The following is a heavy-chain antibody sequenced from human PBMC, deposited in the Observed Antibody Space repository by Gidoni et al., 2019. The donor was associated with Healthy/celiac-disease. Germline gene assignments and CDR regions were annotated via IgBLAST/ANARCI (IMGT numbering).Heavy chain of an antibody. CDR3: ASGSWYYFDY. CDR1: GYSISSGYY. CDR2: IYHSGST. J-gene: IGHJ4*02. D-gene: IGHD6-13*01. Sequence: QVQLQESGPGLVKPSETLSLTCAVSGYSISSGYYWGWIRQPPGKGLEWIGSIYHSGSTYYNPSLKSRVTISVDTSKNQFSLKLSSVTAADTAVYYCASGSWYYFDYWGQGTLVTVSS. V-gene: IGHV4-38-2*01.